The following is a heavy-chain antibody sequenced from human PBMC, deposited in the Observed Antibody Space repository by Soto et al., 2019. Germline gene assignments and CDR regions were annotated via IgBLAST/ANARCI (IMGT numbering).Heavy chain of an antibody. Sequence: QVQLVQSGAEVKKPGASVKVSCKASGYTFTGYYMHWVRQAPGQGLEWMGWINPNSGGTNYAQKFQGWVTMTRDTSSSTAYMELSRLRSDDTAVYYCARAGNVVLLWFGYGMDVWGQGTTVTVSS. J-gene: IGHJ6*02. V-gene: IGHV1-2*04. CDR2: INPNSGGT. CDR1: GYTFTGYY. CDR3: ARAGNVVLLWFGYGMDV. D-gene: IGHD3-10*01.